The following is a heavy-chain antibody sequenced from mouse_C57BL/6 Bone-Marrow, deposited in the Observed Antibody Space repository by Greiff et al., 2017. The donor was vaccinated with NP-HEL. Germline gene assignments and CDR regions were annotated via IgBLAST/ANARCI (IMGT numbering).Heavy chain of an antibody. CDR2: IYPGGGYT. CDR3: ARYYGSSYDY. CDR1: GYTFPNYW. V-gene: IGHV1-63*01. D-gene: IGHD1-1*01. J-gene: IGHJ2*01. Sequence: VQLQQSGAELVRPGTSVKMSCKASGYTFPNYWIGWAKQRPGHGLEWIGDIYPGGGYTNYNEKFKGKATLTADKSSSTAYMQFSSLTSEDSAIYYCARYYGSSYDYWGQGTTLTVSS.